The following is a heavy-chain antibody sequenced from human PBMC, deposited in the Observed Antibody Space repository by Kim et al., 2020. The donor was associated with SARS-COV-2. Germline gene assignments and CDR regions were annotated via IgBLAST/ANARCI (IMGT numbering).Heavy chain of an antibody. V-gene: IGHV1-69*13. CDR2: IIPIFGTA. CDR1: GGTFSSYA. Sequence: SVKVSCKASGGTFSSYAISWVRQAPGQGLEWMGGIIPIFGTANYAQKFQGRVTITADEPTSTAYMELSSLRSEDTAVYYCARPRYFDWLSRKAGGGYYYDGMDVWGQGTTVTVSS. J-gene: IGHJ6*02. CDR3: ARPRYFDWLSRKAGGGYYYDGMDV. D-gene: IGHD3-9*01.